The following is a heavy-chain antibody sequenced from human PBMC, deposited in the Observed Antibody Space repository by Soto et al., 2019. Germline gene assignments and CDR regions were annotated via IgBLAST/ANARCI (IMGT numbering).Heavy chain of an antibody. Sequence: QPGGSLRLSCAASGFTFSNYAMSWVRQAPGKGLEWVANIKQDGSEKYYVDSVKGRFTISRDNAKNSLYLQMNSLRAEDTAVYYCARGGSSSLINFDYWGQGTLVTVSS. J-gene: IGHJ4*02. V-gene: IGHV3-7*05. CDR2: IKQDGSEK. CDR1: GFTFSNYA. D-gene: IGHD6-13*01. CDR3: ARGGSSSLINFDY.